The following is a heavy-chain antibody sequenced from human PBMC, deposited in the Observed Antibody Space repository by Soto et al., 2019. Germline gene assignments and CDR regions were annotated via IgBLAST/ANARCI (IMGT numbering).Heavy chain of an antibody. V-gene: IGHV4-4*02. CDR1: SGSISSSNW. D-gene: IGHD3-10*01. Sequence: QVQLQESGPGLVKPSGTLSLTCAVSSGSISSSNWWSWVRQPPGKGLEWIGEIYHSGSTNYNPSLMSRVTISVDKAKHPFSLKRSSVTAADTAVYYCARVRDYYGSGSYFGAFDIWGQGTMVTVSS. CDR3: ARVRDYYGSGSYFGAFDI. J-gene: IGHJ3*02. CDR2: IYHSGST.